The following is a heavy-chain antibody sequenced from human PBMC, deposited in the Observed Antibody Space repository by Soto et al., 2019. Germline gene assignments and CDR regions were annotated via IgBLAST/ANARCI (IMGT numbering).Heavy chain of an antibody. CDR3: AKWPASAPGRRNSGQMAAYYFDY. Sequence: GGSLRLSCAASGFTFSSYAMSWVRQAPGKGLEWVSAISGSGGSTYYADSVKGRFTISRDNSKNTLYLQMNSLRAEDTAVYYCAKWPASAPGRRNSGQMAAYYFDYWGPGTRVTVSS. D-gene: IGHD1-26*01. CDR1: GFTFSSYA. J-gene: IGHJ4*02. V-gene: IGHV3-23*01. CDR2: ISGSGGST.